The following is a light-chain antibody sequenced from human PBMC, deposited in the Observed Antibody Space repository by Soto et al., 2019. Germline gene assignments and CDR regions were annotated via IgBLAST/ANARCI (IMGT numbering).Light chain of an antibody. Sequence: EIELKQSPATLSLSPGERDTLSCRASQNVANYLDWYQQKPGQAPRLLIYGASTRAAGIPARFSGSGSGTDFTLTISSLEPEDFAFYYCQQRSNWPPITFGQGTLLEIK. CDR2: GAS. V-gene: IGKV3-11*01. CDR1: QNVANY. CDR3: QQRSNWPPIT. J-gene: IGKJ5*01.